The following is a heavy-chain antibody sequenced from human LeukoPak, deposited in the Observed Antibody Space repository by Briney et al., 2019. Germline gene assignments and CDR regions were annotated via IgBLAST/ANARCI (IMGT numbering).Heavy chain of an antibody. V-gene: IGHV3-23*01. J-gene: IGHJ4*02. Sequence: GGSLRLSCAASGFTFSNYAMSWVRQAPGKGLEWVSTISGSGGRTYYADSVKGRFTISRDNAKNSLYLQMNSLRAEDTAVYYCARDIGHLRLHYFGYWGQGTLVTVSS. CDR2: ISGSGGRT. CDR3: ARDIGHLRLHYFGY. D-gene: IGHD3-16*01. CDR1: GFTFSNYA.